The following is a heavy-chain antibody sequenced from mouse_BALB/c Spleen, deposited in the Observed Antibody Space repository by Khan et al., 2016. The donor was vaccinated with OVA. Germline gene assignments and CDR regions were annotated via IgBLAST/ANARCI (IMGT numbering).Heavy chain of an antibody. D-gene: IGHD1-1*01. V-gene: IGHV5-6*01. J-gene: IGHJ3*01. CDR1: GFTFSTSG. CDR2: VSTGGSYT. Sequence: EVQLVQSGGDLVKPGASLKLSCAASGFTFSTSGMSWVRQAPDKRLEWVATVSTGGSYTYYPDSVKGRFTISRDTATNTPYLQMSGLRSEDTAMFYCTRLAYYYDSEGFAYWGQGTLVTVSA. CDR3: TRLAYYYDSEGFAY.